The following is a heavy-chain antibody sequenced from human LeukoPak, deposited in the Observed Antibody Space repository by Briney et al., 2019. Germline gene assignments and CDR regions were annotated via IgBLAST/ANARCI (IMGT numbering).Heavy chain of an antibody. CDR2: IYYSGST. CDR1: GGSIRSYY. Sequence: PSETLSLTCTVSGGSIRSYYWSWIRQPPGKGLEWIGYIYYSGSTNYNPSLKSRVTISVDTSKNQFSLKLSSVTAADTAVYYCARDNVGGYNFDYWGQGTLVTVSS. V-gene: IGHV4-59*01. CDR3: ARDNVGGYNFDY. J-gene: IGHJ4*02. D-gene: IGHD5-24*01.